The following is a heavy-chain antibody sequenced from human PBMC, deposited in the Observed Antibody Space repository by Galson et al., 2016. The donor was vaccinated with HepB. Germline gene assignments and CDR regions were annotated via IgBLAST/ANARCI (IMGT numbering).Heavy chain of an antibody. CDR3: ARGTGMDG. V-gene: IGHV3-7*01. CDR1: GFTFTSNW. J-gene: IGHJ6*02. Sequence: SLRLSCAASGFTFTSNWMHWVRQAPGKGLEWVASINRDGDEKYYVDFVKGRFTISRDNAKNSLYLQMNSLRDEDTAVYYCARGTGMDGWGQGTTVTVSS. CDR2: INRDGDEK.